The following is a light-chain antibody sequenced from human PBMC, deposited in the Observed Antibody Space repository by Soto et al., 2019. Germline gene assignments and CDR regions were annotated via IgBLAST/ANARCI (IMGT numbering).Light chain of an antibody. CDR2: DAS. V-gene: IGKV3-20*01. CDR3: QQYDTSPHA. Sequence: DIVLTQSPGTLSLSPGERATLSCRASESVSSSLLAWYQHKPGQAPRLLIYDASSRATGIPDRFSGSGSGTDFTLTISRLEPEDFAVYYCQQYDTSPHAFGQGTKVDIK. J-gene: IGKJ1*01. CDR1: ESVSSSL.